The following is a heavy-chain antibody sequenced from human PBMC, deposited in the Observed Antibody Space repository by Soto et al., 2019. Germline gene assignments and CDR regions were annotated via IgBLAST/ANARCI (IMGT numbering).Heavy chain of an antibody. J-gene: IGHJ4*02. CDR1: GFTFSSYG. CDR2: ISYDGSNK. CDR3: AKDFLEWELPED. D-gene: IGHD1-26*01. Sequence: QVQLVESGGGVVQPGRSLRLSCAASGFTFSSYGMHWVSQVPGKGLEWVAVISYDGSNKYYADSVKGRFTISRDNSKNTLYLQMNSLRAEDTAVYYCAKDFLEWELPEDWGQGTLVTVSS. V-gene: IGHV3-30*18.